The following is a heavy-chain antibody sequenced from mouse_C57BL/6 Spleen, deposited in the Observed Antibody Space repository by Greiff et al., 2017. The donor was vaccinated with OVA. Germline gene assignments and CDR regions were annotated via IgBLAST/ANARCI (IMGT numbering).Heavy chain of an antibody. D-gene: IGHD1-1*01. Sequence: DVQLQESGEGLVKPGGSLKLSCAASGFTFSSYAMSWVRQTPEKRLEWVAYISSGGGYIYYADTVKGRFTISRDNARNTLYLQMRSLKSEDAAMYYCTRDGGSSTYWYFDVWGTGTTVTVSS. V-gene: IGHV5-9-1*02. CDR1: GFTFSSYA. CDR3: TRDGGSSTYWYFDV. J-gene: IGHJ1*03. CDR2: ISSGGGYI.